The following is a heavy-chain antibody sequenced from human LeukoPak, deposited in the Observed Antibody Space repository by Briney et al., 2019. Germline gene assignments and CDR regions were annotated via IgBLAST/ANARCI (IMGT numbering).Heavy chain of an antibody. Sequence: PSETLSLTCTVSGGSISTYYWSWIRRPPGEGLEWIGYIHSSGPTNYNPSLKSRITISVDTSKNQFSLKLSSVTAEDTAVYYCARHDAGIAARPFDNWGQGTLVTVSS. V-gene: IGHV4-59*08. CDR1: GGSISTYY. CDR3: ARHDAGIAARPFDN. D-gene: IGHD6-6*01. CDR2: IHSSGPT. J-gene: IGHJ4*02.